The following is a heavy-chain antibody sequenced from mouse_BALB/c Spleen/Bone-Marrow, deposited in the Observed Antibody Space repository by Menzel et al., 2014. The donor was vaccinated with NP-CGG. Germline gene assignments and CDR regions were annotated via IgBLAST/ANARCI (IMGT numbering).Heavy chain of an antibody. CDR2: IDPANGNT. V-gene: IGHV14-3*02. D-gene: IGHD2-4*01. CDR3: ARWGITTGFAY. CDR1: GFNIKDTY. Sequence: EVQLQQSGAELVKPGASVKLSCTASGFNIKDTYMHWVKQRPEQGLEWIGRIDPANGNTKYDPKFQGKATITADTSSNTSYLQLSSLTSEDTAVYYCARWGITTGFAYWGQGTLVTVSA. J-gene: IGHJ3*01.